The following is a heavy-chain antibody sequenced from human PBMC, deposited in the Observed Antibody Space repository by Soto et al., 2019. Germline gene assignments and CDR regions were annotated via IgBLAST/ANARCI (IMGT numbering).Heavy chain of an antibody. J-gene: IGHJ6*03. V-gene: IGHV3-74*01. Sequence: LRLSCAASGFTFSSYWMHWVRQAPGKGLVWVSRINSDGSSTSYADSVKGRFTISRDNAKNTLYLQMNSLRAEDTAVYYCARDARGYDILTGPLPTRYMDVWGKGTTFTVSS. CDR2: INSDGSST. CDR1: GFTFSSYW. CDR3: ARDARGYDILTGPLPTRYMDV. D-gene: IGHD3-9*01.